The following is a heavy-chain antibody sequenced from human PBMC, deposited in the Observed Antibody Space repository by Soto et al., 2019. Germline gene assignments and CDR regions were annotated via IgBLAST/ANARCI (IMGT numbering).Heavy chain of an antibody. CDR2: IYLGGSI. Sequence: SETLSLTCSVSGASISSYYYTWIRQTPGKGLEWIGYIYLGGSINYNPSFKSRVIISVDTSKNQFSVRLSSVTAADTAVYYCARDSGRSDVVPAAISAMDVWGQGTTVTVSS. CDR3: ARDSGRSDVVPAAISAMDV. CDR1: GASISSYY. D-gene: IGHD2-2*01. V-gene: IGHV4-59*01. J-gene: IGHJ6*02.